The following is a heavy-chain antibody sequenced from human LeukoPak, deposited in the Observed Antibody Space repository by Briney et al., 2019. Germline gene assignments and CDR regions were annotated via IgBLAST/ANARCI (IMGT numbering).Heavy chain of an antibody. CDR3: ARRAAGYGFPYGMDV. CDR1: GGSISSYY. J-gene: IGHJ6*02. Sequence: SETLSLTCTVSGGSISSYYWSWIRQPPGKGLEWIGYIYYSGSTYYNPSLKSRVTISVDTSKNQFSLKLSSVTAADTAVYYCARRAAGYGFPYGMDVWGQGTTVTVSS. D-gene: IGHD1-1*01. CDR2: IYYSGST. V-gene: IGHV4-59*06.